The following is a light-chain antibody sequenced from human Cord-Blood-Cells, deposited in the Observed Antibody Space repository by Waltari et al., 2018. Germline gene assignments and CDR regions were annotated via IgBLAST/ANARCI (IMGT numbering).Light chain of an antibody. CDR2: QDS. CDR1: KLGAKY. Sequence: SSELTQPPSVSVSPGQTASNTCSGDKLGAKYACWYQQKPGQSPVLVIYQDSKRPSGIPERFSGSNSGNTATLTISGTQAMDEADYYCQAWDSSTVVFGGGTKLTVL. CDR3: QAWDSSTVV. V-gene: IGLV3-1*01. J-gene: IGLJ2*01.